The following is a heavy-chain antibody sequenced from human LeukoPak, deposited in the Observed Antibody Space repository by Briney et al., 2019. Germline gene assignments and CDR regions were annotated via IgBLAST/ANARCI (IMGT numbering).Heavy chain of an antibody. V-gene: IGHV3-49*03. CDR2: IRSKAYGGTG. J-gene: IGHJ3*02. Sequence: GGALRLSCAGSGFIFGHYAMSWFRQAPGKGLEWVGLIRSKAYGGTGEYAAAVKGRFIITRDDSKNTLYLQMNSLKTEDTAVYYCTTVGCAFDIWGQGTMVTVSS. CDR1: GFIFGHYA. D-gene: IGHD2-15*01. CDR3: TTVGCAFDI.